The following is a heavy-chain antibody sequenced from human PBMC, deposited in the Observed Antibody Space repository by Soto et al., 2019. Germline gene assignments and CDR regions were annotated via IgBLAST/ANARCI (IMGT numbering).Heavy chain of an antibody. V-gene: IGHV3-9*01. D-gene: IGHD3-3*02. CDR3: AKHDPSIPY. CDR1: GFTFDDYA. J-gene: IGHJ4*02. CDR2: ISWNSGGI. Sequence: PGGSLRLSCAASGFTFDDYAMHWVRQAPGKGLEWVSGISWNSGGIAYADSVKGRFTISRDNAKNSLYLQMDSLRPEDTALYYCAKHDPSIPYWGQGTLVTVSS.